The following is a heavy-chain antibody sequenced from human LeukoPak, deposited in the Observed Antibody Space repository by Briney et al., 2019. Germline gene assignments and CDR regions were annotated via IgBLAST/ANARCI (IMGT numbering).Heavy chain of an antibody. CDR2: FDPEDGET. CDR1: GYTLTELS. Sequence: VASVKVSCKVSGYTLTELSMRWVRQAPGKGLEWMGGFDPEDGETIYAQKFQGRVTMTEDTSTDTAYIELSSLRSEDTAVYYCATDLGYCSGGSCRDYWGQGTLVTVSS. V-gene: IGHV1-24*01. J-gene: IGHJ4*02. CDR3: ATDLGYCSGGSCRDY. D-gene: IGHD2-15*01.